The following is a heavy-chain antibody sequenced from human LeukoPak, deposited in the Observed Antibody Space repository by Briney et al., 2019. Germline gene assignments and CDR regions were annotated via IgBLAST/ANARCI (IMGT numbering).Heavy chain of an antibody. CDR2: ITYSGRT. CDR1: GGSISDYF. CDR3: VRHTTSGWYQVVY. D-gene: IGHD6-19*01. V-gene: IGHV4-59*01. Sequence: SSETLSLTCTVSGGSISDYFWSWIRQPPGKGLEWIGFITYSGRTDQKPSLKSRVTISVDASKNQFSLNLTSVTAADTAVYYCVRHTTSGWYQVVYWGQGTLVTVSS. J-gene: IGHJ4*02.